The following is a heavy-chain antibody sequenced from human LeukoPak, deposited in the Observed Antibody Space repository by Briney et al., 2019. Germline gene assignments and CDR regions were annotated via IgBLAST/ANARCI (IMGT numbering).Heavy chain of an antibody. V-gene: IGHV4-39*07. Sequence: SETLSLTCTVSGGSISSSSYYWGWIRQTPGKGLEWIGEINHTGSTNYNPSLKSRVTMSVDTSKNQFSLKLSSVTAADTAVYYCARLSTVTTSFDYWGQGTLVTVSS. D-gene: IGHD4-17*01. CDR1: GGSISSSSYY. CDR3: ARLSTVTTSFDY. CDR2: INHTGST. J-gene: IGHJ4*02.